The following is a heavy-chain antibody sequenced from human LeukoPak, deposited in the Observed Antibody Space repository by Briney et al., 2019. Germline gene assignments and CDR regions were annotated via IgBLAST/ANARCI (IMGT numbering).Heavy chain of an antibody. D-gene: IGHD3-9*01. CDR1: GFTFSNYA. J-gene: IGHJ4*02. CDR2: ISSSSSTI. CDR3: ARGGPYYDILTGTTSYYFDY. V-gene: IGHV3-48*01. Sequence: GGSLRLSCAASGFTFSNYAMSWVRQAPGKGLEWVSYISSSSSTIHYADSVKGRFTISRGNAKNSLYLQMNSLRAEDTAVYYCARGGPYYDILTGTTSYYFDYWGQGTLVTVSS.